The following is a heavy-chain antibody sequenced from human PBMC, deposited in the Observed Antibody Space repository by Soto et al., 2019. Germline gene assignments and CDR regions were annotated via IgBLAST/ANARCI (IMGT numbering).Heavy chain of an antibody. V-gene: IGHV1-18*01. CDR3: AREVGSVYYDSSGYTFEY. CDR1: GYTFTSYG. Sequence: ASVKVSCKASGYTFTSYGISWVRQAPGQGLEWMGWISAYNGNTNYAQKLQGRVTMTTDTSTSTAYMELRSLRSDDTAVYYCAREVGSVYYDSSGYTFEYWGEGSLVTVSS. D-gene: IGHD3-22*01. CDR2: ISAYNGNT. J-gene: IGHJ4*02.